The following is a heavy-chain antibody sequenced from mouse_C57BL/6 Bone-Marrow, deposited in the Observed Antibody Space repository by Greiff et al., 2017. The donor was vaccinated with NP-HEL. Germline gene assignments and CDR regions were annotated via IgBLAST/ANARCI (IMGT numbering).Heavy chain of an antibody. V-gene: IGHV3-6*01. CDR1: GYSITSGYY. CDR2: ISYDGSN. Sequence: EVKLQESGPGLVKPSQSLSLTCSVTGYSITSGYYWNWIRQFPGNKLEWMGYISYDGSNNYNPSLKNRISITRDTSKNQFFLKLNSVTTEDTATYYCASMGIYYDYDGRAWGTGTTVTVSS. CDR3: ASMGIYYDYDGRA. J-gene: IGHJ1*03. D-gene: IGHD2-4*01.